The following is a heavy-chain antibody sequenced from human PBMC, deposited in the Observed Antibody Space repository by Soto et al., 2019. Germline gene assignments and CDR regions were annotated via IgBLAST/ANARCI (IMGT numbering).Heavy chain of an antibody. CDR3: ATGNWFDP. CDR1: GGSIISGGYS. CDR2: IYYSGST. V-gene: IGHV4-39*01. J-gene: IGHJ5*02. Sequence: LEILSLTCAVSGGSIISGGYSWSWIRQPPGKGLEWIGTIYYSGSTYYNPSLKSRVTISVDTSKNQFSLKLSSVTAADTAVYYCATGNWFDPWGQGTLVTVSS.